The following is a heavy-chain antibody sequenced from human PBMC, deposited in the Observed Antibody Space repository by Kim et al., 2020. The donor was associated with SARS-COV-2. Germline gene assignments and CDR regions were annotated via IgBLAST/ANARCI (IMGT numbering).Heavy chain of an antibody. D-gene: IGHD1-26*01. CDR3: ARGRWELPY. Sequence: SETLSLTCTVSGGSISNYYWSWIRQPPGKGLEWIGYIYYGGSTNYNPSLKSRVTISVDTSNNQVSLTLSSVTAADTAVYYCARGRWELPYWGQGTLVTVSS. J-gene: IGHJ4*02. CDR2: IYYGGST. V-gene: IGHV4-59*01. CDR1: GGSISNYY.